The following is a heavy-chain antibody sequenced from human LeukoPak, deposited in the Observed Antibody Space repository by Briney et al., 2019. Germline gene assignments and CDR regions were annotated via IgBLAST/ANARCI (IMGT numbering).Heavy chain of an antibody. V-gene: IGHV3-23*01. J-gene: IGHJ4*02. Sequence: GGSLRLSCAASGLIFSNCWMTWVRQAPGKGLEWVSAISGSGGSTYYADSVKGRFTISRDNSKNTLYLQMNSLRAEDTAVYYCAKDARIAADFDYWGQGTLVTVSS. CDR1: GLIFSNCW. CDR2: ISGSGGST. CDR3: AKDARIAADFDY. D-gene: IGHD6-6*01.